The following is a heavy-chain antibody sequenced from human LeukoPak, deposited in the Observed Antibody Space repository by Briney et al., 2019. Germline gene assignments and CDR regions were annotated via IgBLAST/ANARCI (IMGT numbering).Heavy chain of an antibody. J-gene: IGHJ3*02. D-gene: IGHD5-18*01. Sequence: SETLSLTCTVSGGSISSYYWSRIRQPPGKGLEWIGYIYYSGSTNYNPSLKSRVTISVDTSKNQFSLKLSSVTAADTAVYYCARDAGDTAMVRGSAFDIWGQGTMVTVSS. CDR1: GGSISSYY. V-gene: IGHV4-59*01. CDR3: ARDAGDTAMVRGSAFDI. CDR2: IYYSGST.